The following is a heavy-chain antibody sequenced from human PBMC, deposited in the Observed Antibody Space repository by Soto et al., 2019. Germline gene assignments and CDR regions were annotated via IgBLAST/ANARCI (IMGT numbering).Heavy chain of an antibody. Sequence: SETLSLTCTVSGGSIRNVYWSWIRQAPGKGLEWIGFIFHSGNAKYNPSLKSRVTISVDTSKNQFSLSLDSVTAADTAVYFCARAHAPTLPFDYWGQGALVTVSS. V-gene: IGHV4-59*01. D-gene: IGHD2-15*01. CDR3: ARAHAPTLPFDY. CDR1: GGSIRNVY. CDR2: IFHSGNA. J-gene: IGHJ4*01.